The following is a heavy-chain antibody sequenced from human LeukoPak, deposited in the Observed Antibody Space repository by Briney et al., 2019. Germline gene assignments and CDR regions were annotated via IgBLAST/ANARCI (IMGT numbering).Heavy chain of an antibody. CDR2: IIPILGIA. CDR3: ARAPSDYYDSSGYGWFDP. CDR1: GGTFSSYT. Sequence: ASVKVSCKASGGTFSSYTISWVRQAPGQGLEWMGRIIPILGIANYAQKFQGRVTITADKSTSTAYMELSSLRSEDTAVYYCARAPSDYYDSSGYGWFDPWGQGTPVTVSS. V-gene: IGHV1-69*02. J-gene: IGHJ5*02. D-gene: IGHD3-22*01.